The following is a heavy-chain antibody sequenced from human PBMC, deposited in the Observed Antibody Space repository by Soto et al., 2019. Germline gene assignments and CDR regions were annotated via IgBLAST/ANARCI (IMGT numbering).Heavy chain of an antibody. CDR1: GFAVSSNY. J-gene: IGHJ4*02. Sequence: EVQLVESGGGLVQPGGSLRLSCAASGFAVSSNYMSWDRQAPGKGLEWVSVLYGGGTTYYADSVKGRFTISRDNSKNTLYLQMNSLRVEDTAVYYCASALISTSFGFEYWGQGTLVTVSS. CDR2: LYGGGTT. CDR3: ASALISTSFGFEY. D-gene: IGHD2-2*01. V-gene: IGHV3-66*01.